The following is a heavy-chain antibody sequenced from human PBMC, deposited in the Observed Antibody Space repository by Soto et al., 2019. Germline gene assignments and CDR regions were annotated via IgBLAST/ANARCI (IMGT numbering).Heavy chain of an antibody. J-gene: IGHJ5*02. CDR2: ISSSSSTI. V-gene: IGHV3-48*02. CDR1: GFTFSSYS. Sequence: EVQLVESGGGLVQPGGSLRLSCAASGFTFSSYSMNWVRQAPGKGLEWVSYISSSSSTIYYADSVKGRFTISRDNAKNSLYLQMNSLRDEDTAGYYCARVEGSYGDYVNWFDPWGQETLVTVSS. D-gene: IGHD4-17*01. CDR3: ARVEGSYGDYVNWFDP.